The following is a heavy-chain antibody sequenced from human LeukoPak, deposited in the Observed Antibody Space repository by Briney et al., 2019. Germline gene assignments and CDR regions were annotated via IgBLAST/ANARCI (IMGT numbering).Heavy chain of an antibody. CDR1: DGSIRSYY. J-gene: IGHJ4*02. Sequence: SETLSLTCTVSDGSIRSYYWSWIRQPPGKGLEWIGYIYYSGSTNYNPSLKSRVTMSVDTSKNQISLKVNSVTAADTAVYYCARDDGSGSYYSDDWGQGTLVTVSS. CDR2: IYYSGST. V-gene: IGHV4-59*01. CDR3: ARDDGSGSYYSDD. D-gene: IGHD3-10*01.